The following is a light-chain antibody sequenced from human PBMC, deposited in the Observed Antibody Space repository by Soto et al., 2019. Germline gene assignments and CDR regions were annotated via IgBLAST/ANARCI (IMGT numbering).Light chain of an antibody. V-gene: IGKV1-9*01. CDR1: QGISSY. CDR3: QQYNSYSPWT. J-gene: IGKJ1*01. CDR2: AAS. Sequence: IQLTQSPSSLSASVGDRVTITCRASQGISSYLAWCQQKPGKAPNLLIYAASTLQSGVPSRFSGSGSGTDFTLTISSLQPEDFATYYCQQYNSYSPWTFGQGTKVDIK.